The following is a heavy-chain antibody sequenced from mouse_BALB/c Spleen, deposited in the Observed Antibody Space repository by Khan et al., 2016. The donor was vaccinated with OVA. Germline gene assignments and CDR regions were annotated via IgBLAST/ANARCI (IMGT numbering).Heavy chain of an antibody. CDR3: ARDGSRYNYAMDY. V-gene: IGHV3-2*02. CDR1: GYSITTDYA. D-gene: IGHD2-3*01. Sequence: EVQLVESGPGLVKPSQSLSLTCTVTGYSITTDYAWNWIRQFPGSKLEWMGHISYSGNTKYNPSLKSRISITRDTSKNQFFLQLNSVTTEDTATYYCARDGSRYNYAMDYWGQGTSVTVSS. CDR2: ISYSGNT. J-gene: IGHJ4*01.